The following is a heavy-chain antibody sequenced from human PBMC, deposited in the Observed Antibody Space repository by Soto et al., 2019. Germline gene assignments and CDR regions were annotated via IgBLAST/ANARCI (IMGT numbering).Heavy chain of an antibody. CDR1: GFTFITAS. CDR3: GRFFGSGFDY. J-gene: IGHJ4*02. CDR2: ISTSGATR. D-gene: IGHD6-19*01. V-gene: IGHV3-48*02. Sequence: EGQLVESGVGLVQPGGSLRLSGVASGFTFITASMNWVRQAPGKGLEWVAHISTSGATRYYADSVKGRLTISRDNAKASLYLQMESRRNEDTAVYYCGRFFGSGFDYWGQGTLVTVSS.